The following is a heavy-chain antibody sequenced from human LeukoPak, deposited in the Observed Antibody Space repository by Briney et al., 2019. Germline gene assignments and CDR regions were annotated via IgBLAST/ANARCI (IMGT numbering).Heavy chain of an antibody. CDR2: INHSGSI. CDR3: ARLLLRVYYMDV. V-gene: IGHV4-34*01. J-gene: IGHJ6*03. D-gene: IGHD2-15*01. Sequence: SETLSLTCAVYGGSFSGYYWSWIRQPPGKGLEWIGEINHSGSINYNPSLKSRVTISVDTSKNQFSLKLSSVTAADTAVYYCARLLLRVYYMDVWGKGTTVTVSS. CDR1: GGSFSGYY.